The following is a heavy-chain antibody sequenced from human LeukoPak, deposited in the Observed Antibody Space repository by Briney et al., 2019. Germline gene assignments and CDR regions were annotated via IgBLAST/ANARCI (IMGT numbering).Heavy chain of an antibody. CDR1: GYTFTSYG. CDR2: ISAYNGNT. J-gene: IGHJ4*02. Sequence: ASVKVSCKASGYTFTSYGISWVRQAPGQGLEWMGWISAYNGNTNYAQKLQGRVTVTTDTSTSTAYMELRSLRSDDTAVYYCAIYRYSGPIDYWGQGTLVTVSS. V-gene: IGHV1-18*04. CDR3: AIYRYSGPIDY. D-gene: IGHD1-26*01.